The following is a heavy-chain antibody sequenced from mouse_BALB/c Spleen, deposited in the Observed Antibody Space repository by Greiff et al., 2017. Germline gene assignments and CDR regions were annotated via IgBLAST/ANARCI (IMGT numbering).Heavy chain of an antibody. J-gene: IGHJ2*01. CDR1: GYTFTDYY. CDR2: IYPGSGNT. V-gene: IGHV1-77*01. CDR3: ARSYYGNYVGYFDY. D-gene: IGHD2-10*01. Sequence: VQLQQSGAELARPGASVKLSCKASGYTFTDYYINWVKQRTGQGLEWIGEIYPGSGNTYYNEKFKGKATLTADKSSSTAYMQLSSLTSEDSAVYFCARSYYGNYVGYFDYWGQGTTLTVSS.